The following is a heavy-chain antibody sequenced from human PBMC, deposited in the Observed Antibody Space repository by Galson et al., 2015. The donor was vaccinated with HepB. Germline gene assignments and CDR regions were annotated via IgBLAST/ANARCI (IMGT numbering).Heavy chain of an antibody. Sequence: SLRLSCAASGFTVSSSYMSWVRQAPGKGLEWASVIYSGGSTYYADSVKGRFTIFRDNSKNTLYLQMNSLRAEDTAVYYCARMYSSSPGKYDALDIWGQGTMVTVSS. CDR1: GFTVSSSY. V-gene: IGHV3-53*01. CDR3: ARMYSSSPGKYDALDI. D-gene: IGHD6-13*01. CDR2: IYSGGST. J-gene: IGHJ3*02.